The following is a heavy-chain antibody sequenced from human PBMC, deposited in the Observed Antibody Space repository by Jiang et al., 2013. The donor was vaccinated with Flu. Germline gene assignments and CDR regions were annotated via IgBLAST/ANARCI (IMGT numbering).Heavy chain of an antibody. Sequence: GGSLRLSCVASGFSISNTYISWVRQGPGKGLEWVSVLYGGGRTYYADSVKGRFILSRDDSKNTLHLQMNSLRAEDTAIYYCAKSRLQYFDWLFDYWGQGTLVTVSS. CDR3: AKSRLQYFDWLFDY. CDR1: GFSISNTY. CDR2: LYGGGRT. V-gene: IGHV3-53*01. J-gene: IGHJ4*02. D-gene: IGHD3-9*01.